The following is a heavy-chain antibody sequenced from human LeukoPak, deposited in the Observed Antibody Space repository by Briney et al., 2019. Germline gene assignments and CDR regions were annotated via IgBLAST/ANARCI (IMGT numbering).Heavy chain of an antibody. CDR3: ASDPGGGSSGYSFQH. Sequence: GGSLRLSCAASGFTFSSYAMHWVRQAPGKGLEWVAVISYDGSNKYYADSVKGRFTISRDNSKNTLYLQMNSLRAEDTAVYYCASDPGGGSSGYSFQHWGQGTLVTVSS. D-gene: IGHD3-22*01. V-gene: IGHV3-30*04. CDR1: GFTFSSYA. J-gene: IGHJ1*01. CDR2: ISYDGSNK.